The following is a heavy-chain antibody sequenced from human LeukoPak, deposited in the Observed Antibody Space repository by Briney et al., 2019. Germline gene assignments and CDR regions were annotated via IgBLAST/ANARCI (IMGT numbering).Heavy chain of an antibody. D-gene: IGHD6-19*01. V-gene: IGHV3-74*01. J-gene: IGHJ4*02. CDR1: GFTFSSYW. CDR2: INSDGSST. CDR3: ARAPGYSSGWYSDGRDY. Sequence: GGSLRLSCAASGFTFSSYWMHWVPQAPGKGLVWVSRINSDGSSTSYADSVKGRFTISRDNAKNTLYLQMNSLRAEDTAVYCCARAPGYSSGWYSDGRDYWGQGTLVTVSS.